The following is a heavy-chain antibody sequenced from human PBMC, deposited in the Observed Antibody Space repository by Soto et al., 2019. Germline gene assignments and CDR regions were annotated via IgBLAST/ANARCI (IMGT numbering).Heavy chain of an antibody. CDR1: GGTFSSYA. CDR3: ASVQPFIQLWVKGEDYYYYCMDV. V-gene: IGHV1-69*01. Sequence: QVQLVQSGAEVKKPGSSVKVSCKASGGTFSSYAISWVRQAPGQGLEWMGGIIPIFGTANYAQKFQCRVTITADESTSTAYMELSSLRSEDTAVYYCASVQPFIQLWVKGEDYYYYCMDVWGQGTTVTVSS. D-gene: IGHD5-18*01. J-gene: IGHJ6*02. CDR2: IIPIFGTA.